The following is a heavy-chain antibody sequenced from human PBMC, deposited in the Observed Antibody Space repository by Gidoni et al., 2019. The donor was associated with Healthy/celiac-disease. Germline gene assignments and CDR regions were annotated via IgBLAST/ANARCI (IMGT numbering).Heavy chain of an antibody. CDR3: ARDGNDYGDYSGYYFDY. J-gene: IGHJ4*02. D-gene: IGHD4-17*01. Sequence: QLQLQESGPGLVTPSETLSLTCTVSGGSISSSSYYWGWIRQPPGKGLEWIGSIYYSGSTYYNPSLKSRVTISVDTSKNQFSLKLSSVTAADTAVYYCARDGNDYGDYSGYYFDYWGQGTLVTVSS. V-gene: IGHV4-39*07. CDR2: IYYSGST. CDR1: GGSISSSSYY.